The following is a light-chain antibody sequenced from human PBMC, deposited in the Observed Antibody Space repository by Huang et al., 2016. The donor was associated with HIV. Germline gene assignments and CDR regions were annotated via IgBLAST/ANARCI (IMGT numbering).Light chain of an antibody. Sequence: DIQMTQSPSSLSASIGDRVTITCRASQSISSHLNWYQQKPGKAPNLRIYGASKLQTGVPSRFSGSGSGTDFTLTISSLQPEDFATYYCQQSYDSRTFGQGTKVEI. CDR1: QSISSH. CDR2: GAS. V-gene: IGKV1-39*01. J-gene: IGKJ1*01. CDR3: QQSYDSRT.